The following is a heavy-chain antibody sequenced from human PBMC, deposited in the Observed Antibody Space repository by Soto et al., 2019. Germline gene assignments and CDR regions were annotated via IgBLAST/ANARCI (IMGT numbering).Heavy chain of an antibody. CDR2: IYSSGST. V-gene: IGHV4-31*03. CDR1: GGSISSGGYY. J-gene: IGHJ5*02. Sequence: QVQLQESGPGLVKPSQTLSLTCTVSGGSISSGGYYWSWIRQHPGKGLEWIGYIYSSGSTYYNPSLKSRVTISADTSKNQFSLKLSSVPAADTAVYYCAKGETDYGSGSYDTHWFDPWGQGTLVTVSS. D-gene: IGHD3-10*01. CDR3: AKGETDYGSGSYDTHWFDP.